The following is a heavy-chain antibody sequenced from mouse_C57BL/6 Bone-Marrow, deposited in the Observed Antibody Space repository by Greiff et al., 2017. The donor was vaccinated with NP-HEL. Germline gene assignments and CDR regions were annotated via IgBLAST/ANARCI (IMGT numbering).Heavy chain of an antibody. CDR1: GFNIKDDY. CDR3: TTDLRDFYFDY. D-gene: IGHD2-4*01. V-gene: IGHV14-4*01. Sequence: EVQLQQSGAELVRPGASVKLSCTASGFNIKDDYMHWVKQRPEQGLEWIGWIDPENGDTEYASKFQGKATITADTSSNTAYLQLSSLTSEDTAVXYCTTDLRDFYFDYWGQDTTLTVSS. J-gene: IGHJ2*01. CDR2: IDPENGDT.